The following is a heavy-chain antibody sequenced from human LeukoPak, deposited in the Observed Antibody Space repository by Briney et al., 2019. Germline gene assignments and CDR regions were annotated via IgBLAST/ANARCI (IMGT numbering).Heavy chain of an antibody. CDR1: GYTFTNYY. J-gene: IGHJ4*02. CDR2: INPNGGNT. V-gene: IGHV1-46*01. CDR3: ARERRAWGEDF. Sequence: GASVKISCKASGYTFTNYYIHWVRQAPGQGLEWVGLINPNGGNTGYAQRFQGRVTVTTGTSTSTVFMELNSLQSEDTAVYYCARERRAWGEDFWGQGTLVTVSS. D-gene: IGHD3-16*01.